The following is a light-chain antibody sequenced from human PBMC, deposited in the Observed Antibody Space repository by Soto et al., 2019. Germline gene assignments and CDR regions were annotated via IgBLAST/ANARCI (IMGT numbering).Light chain of an antibody. CDR2: ANS. V-gene: IGLV1-40*01. J-gene: IGLJ1*01. CDR1: SSNIGAGYD. CDR3: QSYDSSLSGFYV. Sequence: QSVLTQPPSVSGAPGQRVTISCTGSSSNIGAGYDIYWYQQLPGSAPKLLIYANSNRPSGVPDRFSGSRSGTSASLAITGLLAEDEADYSCQSYDSSLSGFYVFGTGTKVTVL.